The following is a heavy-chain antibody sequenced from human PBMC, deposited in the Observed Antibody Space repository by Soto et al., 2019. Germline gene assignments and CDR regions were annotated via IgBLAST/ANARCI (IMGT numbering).Heavy chain of an antibody. CDR2: MNSGGRS. Sequence: PXGSLKLSCAASGFTFSNYSMSWVRQAPGKGLEWVSGMNSGGRSYYADSVKGRFTISRDTSKNMLYLQMNSLRADDTAVFYCAKALQYSSSRDYFYYGMDVWGQGTTVTVSS. CDR1: GFTFSNYS. J-gene: IGHJ6*02. D-gene: IGHD6-6*01. V-gene: IGHV3-23*01. CDR3: AKALQYSSSRDYFYYGMDV.